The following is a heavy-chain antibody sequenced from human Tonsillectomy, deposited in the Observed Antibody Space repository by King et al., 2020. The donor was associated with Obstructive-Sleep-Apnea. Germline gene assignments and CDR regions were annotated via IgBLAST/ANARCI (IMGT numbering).Heavy chain of an antibody. CDR2: IYPGDSDT. D-gene: IGHD6-19*01. CDR3: ASLGGSTGWYSGWFDP. Sequence: QLVQSGAEVRKPGESLKISCKGSGHSFTSYWIAWVRQMPGKGMEWMGSIYPGDSDTRYSPSFQGQVTISADKSISTPYLQWSSLKASDTAMYYCASLGGSTGWYSGWFDPWGQGTLVTVSS. J-gene: IGHJ5*02. CDR1: GHSFTSYW. V-gene: IGHV5-51*01.